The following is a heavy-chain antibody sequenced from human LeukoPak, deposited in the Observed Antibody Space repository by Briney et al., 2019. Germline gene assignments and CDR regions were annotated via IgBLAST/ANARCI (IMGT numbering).Heavy chain of an antibody. J-gene: IGHJ3*02. V-gene: IGHV4-59*01. CDR1: GGSISSYY. CDR3: ARDDRHDAFDI. CDR2: IYYSGST. Sequence: SETLSLTCTVSGGSISSYYWSLIRQPPGKGLEWIGYIYYSGSTNYNPSLKSRVTISVDTSKNQFSLKLSSVTAADTAVYYCARDDRHDAFDIWGQGTMVTVSS.